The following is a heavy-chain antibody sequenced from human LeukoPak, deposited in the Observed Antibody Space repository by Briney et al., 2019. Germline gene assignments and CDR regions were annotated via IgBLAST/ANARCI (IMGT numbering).Heavy chain of an antibody. J-gene: IGHJ4*02. V-gene: IGHV3-30-3*01. D-gene: IGHD3-22*01. CDR1: RFTFSSYA. CDR3: ARVGITMIVVAHFDY. CDR2: ISYDGSNK. Sequence: GGSLRLSCAASRFTFSSYAMHWVRQAPGKGLEWVAVISYDGSNKYYADSVKGRFTISRDNSKNTLYLQMNSLRAEDTAVYYCARVGITMIVVAHFDYWGQGTLVTVSS.